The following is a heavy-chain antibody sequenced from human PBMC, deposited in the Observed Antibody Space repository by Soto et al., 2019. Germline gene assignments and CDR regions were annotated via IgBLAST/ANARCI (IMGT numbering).Heavy chain of an antibody. J-gene: IGHJ3*02. V-gene: IGHV1-3*04. CDR3: ARDPWGGAVDAFDI. CDR1: GYNFTTYA. Sequence: QVQFVQFGAEVKKPGASVKVSCKASGYNFTTYAIHWVRQAPGQRLEWMGWINTGKGNTKYSQKFQGRVTITRDTSASTAYMDLSSLRSGDTAVYYCARDPWGGAVDAFDIWGQGTMVTVSS. CDR2: INTGKGNT. D-gene: IGHD3-10*01.